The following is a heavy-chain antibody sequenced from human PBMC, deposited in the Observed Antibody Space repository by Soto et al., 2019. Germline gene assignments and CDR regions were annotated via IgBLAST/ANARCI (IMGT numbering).Heavy chain of an antibody. V-gene: IGHV1-69*13. D-gene: IGHD6-19*01. J-gene: IGHJ6*02. Sequence: GASVKVSCKVSGGTFSNYAIDWVRLAPGHGLEWMGGIVPIFGTTYYTQKFQGRATIIADDSTTTAYLEMSSLRSEDTAIYYCARVEAVAGLYNSHGLDVWGQGTAVTVS. CDR3: ARVEAVAGLYNSHGLDV. CDR1: GGTFSNYA. CDR2: IVPIFGTT.